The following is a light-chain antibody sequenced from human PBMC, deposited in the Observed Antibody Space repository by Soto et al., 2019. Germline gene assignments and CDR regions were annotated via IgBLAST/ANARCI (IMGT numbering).Light chain of an antibody. CDR1: QSVRNSY. Sequence: EIVLTQSPGTVSLSPGERATLSCRASQSVRNSYLAWYQQKPGQTPRLLIYDASSRATGIPDRFSGSESGTDFTLTISRLETEDFAVYFCQQYGTSPITFGPGTKVDIK. CDR2: DAS. CDR3: QQYGTSPIT. J-gene: IGKJ3*01. V-gene: IGKV3-20*01.